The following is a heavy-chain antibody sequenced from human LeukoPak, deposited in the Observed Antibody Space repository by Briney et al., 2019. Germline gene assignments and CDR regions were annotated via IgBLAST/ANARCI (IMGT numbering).Heavy chain of an antibody. J-gene: IGHJ3*02. D-gene: IGHD3-22*01. V-gene: IGHV4-31*03. CDR2: IYYSGST. Sequence: SETLSLTCTVSGGSISSGGYYWSWIRQHPGKGLEWIGYIYYSGSTYYNPSLKSRVTISVDTSKNQFSLKLSSVTAADTAVYYCARAGYYDSLGIDIWGQGTMVTVSS. CDR3: ARAGYYDSLGIDI. CDR1: GGSISSGGYY.